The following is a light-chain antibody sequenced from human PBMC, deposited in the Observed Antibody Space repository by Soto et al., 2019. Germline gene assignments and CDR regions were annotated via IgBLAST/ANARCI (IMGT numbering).Light chain of an antibody. CDR1: QSVSTN. CDR2: GAS. CDR3: QQYNNWPYT. Sequence: EIVMTQSPATLSVSPGERATLSCRASQSVSTNLAWYQQIPGQAPRLLIYGASTRATGIPARFSGSGSVTEFTLTISSLQSEDFAVYYCQQYNNWPYTFGQGTKLEIK. J-gene: IGKJ2*01. V-gene: IGKV3-15*01.